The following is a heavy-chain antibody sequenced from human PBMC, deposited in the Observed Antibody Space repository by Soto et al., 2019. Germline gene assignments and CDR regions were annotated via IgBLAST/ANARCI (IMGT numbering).Heavy chain of an antibody. Sequence: SETLSLTCAVSGGSISSGGYSWSWIRQPPGKGLEWIGYIYHSGSTYYNPSLKSRVTISVDRSKNQFSLKLSSVTAADTAVYYCARDRRRDGYNQGVYYYYYGMDVWGQGTTVTVSS. J-gene: IGHJ6*02. D-gene: IGHD5-12*01. CDR3: ARDRRRDGYNQGVYYYYYGMDV. V-gene: IGHV4-30-2*01. CDR1: GGSISSGGYS. CDR2: IYHSGST.